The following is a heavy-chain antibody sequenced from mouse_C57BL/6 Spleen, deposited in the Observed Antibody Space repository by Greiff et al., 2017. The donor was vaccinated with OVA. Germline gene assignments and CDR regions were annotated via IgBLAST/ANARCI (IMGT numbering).Heavy chain of an antibody. CDR1: GYSITSGYY. CDR3: ARDRDYYGMDY. J-gene: IGHJ4*01. Sequence: DVKLVESGPGLVKPSQSLSLTCSVTGYSITSGYYWNWIRQFPGNKLEWMGYISYDGSNNYNPSLKNRISITRDTSKNQFFLKLNSVTTEDTATYYCARDRDYYGMDYWGQGTSVTVSS. CDR2: ISYDGSN. V-gene: IGHV3-6*01.